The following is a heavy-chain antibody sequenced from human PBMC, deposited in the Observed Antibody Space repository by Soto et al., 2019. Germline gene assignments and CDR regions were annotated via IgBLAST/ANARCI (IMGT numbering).Heavy chain of an antibody. D-gene: IGHD5-18*01. CDR2: ISWDGGST. V-gene: IGHV3-43*01. CDR1: GFTFDDYT. J-gene: IGHJ6*02. CDR3: AKGRGGYSYGYYYYGMDV. Sequence: GGSLRLSCAASGFTFDDYTMHWVRQAPGKGLEWVSLISWDGGSTYYADSVKGRFTISRDNSKNSLYLQMNSLRTEDTALYYCAKGRGGYSYGYYYYGMDVWGQGTTVTVSS.